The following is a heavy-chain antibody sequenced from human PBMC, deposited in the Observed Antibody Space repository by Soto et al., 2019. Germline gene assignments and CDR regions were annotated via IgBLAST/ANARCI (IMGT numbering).Heavy chain of an antibody. CDR3: ARVAFRSYGAFDI. D-gene: IGHD1-26*01. J-gene: IGHJ3*02. Sequence: ASVKGSCKASGFTFSSHGISWVRQAPGQGLEWMGWISAYNGNTNYAQKLQGRVTMTTDTSTSTAYMELRSLRSDDTAVYYCARVAFRSYGAFDIWGQGTMVTVSS. CDR1: GFTFSSHG. V-gene: IGHV1-18*01. CDR2: ISAYNGNT.